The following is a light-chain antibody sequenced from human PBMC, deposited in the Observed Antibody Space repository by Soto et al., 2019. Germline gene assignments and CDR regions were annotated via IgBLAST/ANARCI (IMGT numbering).Light chain of an antibody. J-gene: IGKJ4*01. CDR3: QQRSNWPST. V-gene: IGKV3-11*01. CDR1: QSVSGY. Sequence: EIVLTQSPATLSLSPGEGATLSCSASQSVSGYLAWYQQKPGQAPRLLIYDTSNRATGIPARFSGSGSGTDFTLTISSLEPEDSALYYCQQRSNWPSTFGGGTKVEIK. CDR2: DTS.